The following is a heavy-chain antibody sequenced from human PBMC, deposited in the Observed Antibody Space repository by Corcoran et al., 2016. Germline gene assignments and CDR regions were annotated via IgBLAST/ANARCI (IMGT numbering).Heavy chain of an antibody. D-gene: IGHD6-19*01. CDR2: IYYSGNT. J-gene: IGHJ4*02. CDR1: VASMTTSSYY. V-gene: IGHV4-39*07. Sequence: QLQLQESGPGLVKPSETLSLTCSVSVASMTTSSYYWGWVRQPPGKGLEWIGIIYYSGNTYYNPSLKSRVTISIDTPKKQFSLRLSSVTAADTAVYYCARDGRGSGWYGYFDYWGQGTLVTVSS. CDR3: ARDGRGSGWYGYFDY.